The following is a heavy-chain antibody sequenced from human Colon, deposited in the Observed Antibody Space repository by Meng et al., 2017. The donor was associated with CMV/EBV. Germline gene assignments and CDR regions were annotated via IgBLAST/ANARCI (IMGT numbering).Heavy chain of an antibody. Sequence: GGSLRLSCAASGFSFDSYWMKWVRQAPGKGLEWVANINQDGSVKYYVDSVKGRFTISRDNSKNTLYLQMNSLTAEDTALYYCDGSDFWGQGTLVTVSS. CDR1: GFSFDSYW. CDR3: DGSDF. V-gene: IGHV3-7*03. D-gene: IGHD6-25*01. CDR2: INQDGSVK. J-gene: IGHJ4*02.